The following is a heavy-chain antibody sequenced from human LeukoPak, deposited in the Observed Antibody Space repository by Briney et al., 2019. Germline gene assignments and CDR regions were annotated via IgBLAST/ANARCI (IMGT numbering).Heavy chain of an antibody. J-gene: IGHJ4*02. CDR3: ARVRAVATFDY. Sequence: GASVKVSCTASGYTFTSYAMHWVRQAPGQRLEWMGWINAGNGNTKYSQKFQGRVTITRDTSASTAYMELSSLRSEDTAVYYCARVRAVATFDYWGQGTLVTVSS. CDR2: INAGNGNT. D-gene: IGHD5-12*01. CDR1: GYTFTSYA. V-gene: IGHV1-3*01.